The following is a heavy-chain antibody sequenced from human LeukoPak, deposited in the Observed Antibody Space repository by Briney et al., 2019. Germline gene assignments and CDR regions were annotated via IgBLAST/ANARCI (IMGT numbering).Heavy chain of an antibody. CDR3: ARARGLWFGELLGAFDI. Sequence: GGSLRLSCAASGFTFSSYSMNWVRQAPGKGLEWVSSISSSSSYIYYADSVKGRFTISRDNAKNSLYLQMNSLRAEDTAVYYCARARGLWFGELLGAFDIWGQGTMVTVSS. V-gene: IGHV3-21*01. CDR1: GFTFSSYS. J-gene: IGHJ3*02. CDR2: ISSSSSYI. D-gene: IGHD3-10*01.